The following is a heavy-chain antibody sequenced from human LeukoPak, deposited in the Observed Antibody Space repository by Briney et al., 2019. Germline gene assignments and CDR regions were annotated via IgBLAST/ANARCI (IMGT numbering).Heavy chain of an antibody. Sequence: SETLSLTCTVSGGSISSSSYYWGWIRQPPGKGLEWIGSLYYSGSNYYNPSLKRRVTISVDTSKHQFSLKLSSVTAADTAVYDCARYSSGWALGDWGQGTLVTVSS. CDR3: ARYSSGWALGD. CDR2: LYYSGSN. V-gene: IGHV4-39*07. J-gene: IGHJ4*02. D-gene: IGHD6-19*01. CDR1: GGSISSSSYY.